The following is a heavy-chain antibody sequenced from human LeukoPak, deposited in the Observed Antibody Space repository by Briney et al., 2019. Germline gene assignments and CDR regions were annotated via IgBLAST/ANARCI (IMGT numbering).Heavy chain of an antibody. V-gene: IGHV4-4*02. Sequence: PSETLSLTCAVSGGSISSSNWWSWVRQPPGKGLEWIGEIYHSGSTNYNPSLKSRVTISVDKSKNQFSLKLSSVTAADTAVYYCARDTGAEWELLSSGRGLFDYWGQGTPVTVSS. D-gene: IGHD1-26*01. CDR1: GGSISSSNW. CDR2: IYHSGST. CDR3: ARDTGAEWELLSSGRGLFDY. J-gene: IGHJ4*02.